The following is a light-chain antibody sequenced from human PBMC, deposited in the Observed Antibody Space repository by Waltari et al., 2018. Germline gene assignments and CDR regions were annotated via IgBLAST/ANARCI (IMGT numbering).Light chain of an antibody. V-gene: IGKV1-39*02. Sequence: DIQMTQSPSFLSASVGDRVTITCRASQSISSYLNWYQQKPGKAPKLLIYAASSLQSGVPSRFSGSGSGTDFTLTISSLQSEDFATYYCQCGYSTPMTFGQGTKVEIK. CDR2: AAS. CDR1: QSISSY. CDR3: QCGYSTPMT. J-gene: IGKJ1*01.